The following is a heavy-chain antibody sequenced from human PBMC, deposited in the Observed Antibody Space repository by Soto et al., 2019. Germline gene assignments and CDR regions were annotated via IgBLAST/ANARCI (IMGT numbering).Heavy chain of an antibody. CDR1: GFRFSIHG. V-gene: IGHV3-23*01. D-gene: IGHD3-22*01. CDR2: ISGTTADT. Sequence: GGSLRLSCVATGFRFSIHGMHWARQAPGKGLEWVSAISGTTADTYYADSVKGRFTISRDNSKNALYLQMHSLRAEDTALYYCAKPSISMRGVAANVDYWGQGSLVTVSS. CDR3: AKPSISMRGVAANVDY. J-gene: IGHJ4*02.